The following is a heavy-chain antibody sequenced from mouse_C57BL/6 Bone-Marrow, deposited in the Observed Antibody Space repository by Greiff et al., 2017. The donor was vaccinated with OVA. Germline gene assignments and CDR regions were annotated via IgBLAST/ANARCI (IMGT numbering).Heavy chain of an antibody. J-gene: IGHJ2*01. CDR1: GFTFSSYG. Sequence: EVHLVESGGDLVKPGGSLKLSCAASGFTFSSYGMSWVRQTPDKRLEWVATISSGGSYTYYPDSVKGRFTISRDNAKNTLYLQMSSLKSEDTAMYYCARHEWLLPYFDYWGQGTTLTVSS. CDR2: ISSGGSYT. V-gene: IGHV5-6*01. D-gene: IGHD2-3*01. CDR3: ARHEWLLPYFDY.